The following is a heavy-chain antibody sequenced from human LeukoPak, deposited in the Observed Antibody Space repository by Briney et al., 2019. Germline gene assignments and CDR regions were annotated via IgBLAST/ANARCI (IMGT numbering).Heavy chain of an antibody. Sequence: PSETLSLTCTVSRGSVSSTDYYWTWIRQPPGKGLEWIGYISYSGSTNYNPSLKSRVTISVDKSKNQFSLKLSSVTAADTAVYYCARVGSGYAFDIWGQGTMVTVSS. CDR2: ISYSGST. V-gene: IGHV4-61*08. D-gene: IGHD6-25*01. J-gene: IGHJ3*02. CDR1: RGSVSSTDYY. CDR3: ARVGSGYAFDI.